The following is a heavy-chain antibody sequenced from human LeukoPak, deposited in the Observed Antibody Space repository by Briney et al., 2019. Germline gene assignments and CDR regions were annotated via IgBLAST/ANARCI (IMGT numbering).Heavy chain of an antibody. D-gene: IGHD3-22*01. J-gene: IGHJ4*02. Sequence: ASVKVSCKASGYTFTGYYMHWVRQAPGQGLEWMGWINPNSGGTNYAQKFQGRVTMTRDTSIRTAYMELSRLRSDDTAVYYCAREYYYDSSGYLPILDYWGQGTLVTVSS. V-gene: IGHV1-2*02. CDR3: AREYYYDSSGYLPILDY. CDR1: GYTFTGYY. CDR2: INPNSGGT.